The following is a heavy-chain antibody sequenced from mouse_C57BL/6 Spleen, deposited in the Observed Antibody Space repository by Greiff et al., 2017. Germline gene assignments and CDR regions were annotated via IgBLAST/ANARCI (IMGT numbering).Heavy chain of an antibody. Sequence: QVQLQQSGAELARPGASVKLSCKASGYTFTSYGISWVKQRTGQGLEWIGEIYPRSGNTYYNEKFKGKATLTADKSSSTAYMELRSLTSEDSAVYFCARLLLQGYDFDYWGQGTTLTVSS. V-gene: IGHV1-81*01. J-gene: IGHJ2*01. CDR1: GYTFTSYG. D-gene: IGHD1-1*01. CDR2: IYPRSGNT. CDR3: ARLLLQGYDFDY.